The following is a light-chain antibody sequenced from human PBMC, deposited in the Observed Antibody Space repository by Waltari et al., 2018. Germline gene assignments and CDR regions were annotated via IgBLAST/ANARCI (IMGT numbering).Light chain of an antibody. J-gene: IGKJ1*01. CDR2: GAS. CDR1: QNVYNN. CDR3: QQYDNWWT. V-gene: IGKV3-15*01. Sequence: EIAMTQSPATLSVSPGDRATLSCRASQNVYNNLAWYQHQPGQPPRLLIYGASTRATDIPARFSGSGSETEFTLTIGSLQSEEFAIYYCQQYDNWWTFGQGTKVEFE.